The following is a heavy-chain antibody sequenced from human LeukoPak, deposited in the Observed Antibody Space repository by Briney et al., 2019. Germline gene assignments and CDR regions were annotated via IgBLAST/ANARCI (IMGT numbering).Heavy chain of an antibody. D-gene: IGHD3-22*01. V-gene: IGHV4-31*03. CDR1: GGSISSGGYY. J-gene: IGHJ4*02. CDR3: ARITMTRSGMDY. CDR2: IYYSGST. Sequence: SETLSLTCTVSGGSISSGGYYWSWIRQHPGKGLEWIGYIYYSGSTYYNPSLKSRVTISVDTSKNQFSLKLSSVTAADTAVNYCARITMTRSGMDYWGQGTLVTVSS.